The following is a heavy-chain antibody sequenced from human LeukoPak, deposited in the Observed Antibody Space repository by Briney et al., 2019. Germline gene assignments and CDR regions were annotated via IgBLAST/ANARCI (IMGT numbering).Heavy chain of an antibody. J-gene: IGHJ4*02. D-gene: IGHD7-27*01. CDR1: GYTFSSHA. V-gene: IGHV7-4-1*02. Sequence: GASVKVSCKASGYTFSSHAMNWVRQAPGQGLGWMGWINTNTGKPTYAKGFTGRFVFSLDTSVRTAYLQISSLEAEDTAVYYCARSLGELRIAFVYWGQGTLVTVSS. CDR3: ARSLGELRIAFVY. CDR2: INTNTGKP.